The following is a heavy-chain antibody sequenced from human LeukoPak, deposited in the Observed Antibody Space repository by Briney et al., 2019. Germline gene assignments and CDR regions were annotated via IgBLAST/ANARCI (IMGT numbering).Heavy chain of an antibody. J-gene: IGHJ4*02. CDR3: AIPSGSSMVRGAPSSRYYFDY. CDR1: GGSSSGYY. D-gene: IGHD3-10*01. CDR2: INHSGST. Sequence: PSETLSLTCAVYGGSSSGYYWSWIRQPPGKGLEWIGEINHSGSTNYNPSLESRVTISVDTSKNQFSLKLSSVTAADTAVYYCAIPSGSSMVRGAPSSRYYFDYWGQGTLVTVSS. V-gene: IGHV4-34*01.